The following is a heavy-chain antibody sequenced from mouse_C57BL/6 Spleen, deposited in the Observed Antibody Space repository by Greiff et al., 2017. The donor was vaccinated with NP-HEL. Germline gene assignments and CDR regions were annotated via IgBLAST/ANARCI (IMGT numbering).Heavy chain of an antibody. CDR1: GFTFSDYY. CDR2: INYDGSST. Sequence: EVQVVESEGGLVQPGSSMKLSCTASGFTFSDYYMAWVRQVPEKGLEWVANINYDGSSTYYLDSLKSRFIISRDNAKNILYLQMSSLKSEDTATYYCARGALDYFDYWGQGTTLTVSS. J-gene: IGHJ2*01. CDR3: ARGALDYFDY. V-gene: IGHV5-16*01.